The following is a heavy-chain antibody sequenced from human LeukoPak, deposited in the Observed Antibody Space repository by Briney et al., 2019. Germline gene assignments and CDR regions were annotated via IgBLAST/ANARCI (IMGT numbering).Heavy chain of an antibody. Sequence: GGSLRLSCAASGFTFSSYAMSWVRQAPGKGLEWVSAISGSGASTYYADSVKGRFTISRDNAKNSLYLQMNSLRAEDTAVYYCASSALDEYCSSTSCYGGLGFDYWGQGTLVTVSS. J-gene: IGHJ4*02. V-gene: IGHV3-23*01. CDR2: ISGSGAST. D-gene: IGHD2-2*01. CDR3: ASSALDEYCSSTSCYGGLGFDY. CDR1: GFTFSSYA.